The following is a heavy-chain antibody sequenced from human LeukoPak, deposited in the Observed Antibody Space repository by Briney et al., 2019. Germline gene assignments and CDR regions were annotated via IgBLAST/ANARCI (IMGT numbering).Heavy chain of an antibody. CDR3: AKDNSSGYSYYYYYMDV. Sequence: GGSLRLSCAASGFTFSSYGMHWVRQAPGKGLEWVAFIRYDGSNKYYADSVKGRFTISRDNSKNTLYLQMNSLRAEDTAVYYCAKDNSSGYSYYYYYMDVWGKGTTVTISS. J-gene: IGHJ6*03. CDR2: IRYDGSNK. V-gene: IGHV3-30*02. CDR1: GFTFSSYG. D-gene: IGHD3-22*01.